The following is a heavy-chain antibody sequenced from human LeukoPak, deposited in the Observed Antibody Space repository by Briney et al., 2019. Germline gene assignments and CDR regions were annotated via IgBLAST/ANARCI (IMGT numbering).Heavy chain of an antibody. V-gene: IGHV4-30-2*01. J-gene: IGHJ6*02. Sequence: SETLSLTCAVSGGSISSGGYSWSWIRQPPGKGLEWIGYIYHSGSTYYNPSLKSRVTISVDTSKNQFSLKLSSVTAADTAVYYCARVGGTNYYYYGMDVWGQGTTVTVSS. D-gene: IGHD4-23*01. CDR2: IYHSGST. CDR3: ARVGGTNYYYYGMDV. CDR1: GGSISSGGYS.